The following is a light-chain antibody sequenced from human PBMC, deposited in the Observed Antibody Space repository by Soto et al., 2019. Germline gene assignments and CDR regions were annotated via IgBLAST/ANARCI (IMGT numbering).Light chain of an antibody. CDR3: SSHSSSITLYV. V-gene: IGLV2-14*01. CDR2: EVS. J-gene: IGLJ1*01. CDR1: SSDIGDYNY. Sequence: QSALTQPASVSGSPGQSITISCTGTSSDIGDYNYVSWYQQHPGKAPKLIIYEVSYRPSGVSDRFSGSKSDNTASLTISGLQAEDEAHYYCSSHSSSITLYVFGTGTKVTVL.